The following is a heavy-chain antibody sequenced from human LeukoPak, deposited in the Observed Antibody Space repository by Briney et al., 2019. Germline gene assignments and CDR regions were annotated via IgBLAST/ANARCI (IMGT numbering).Heavy chain of an antibody. CDR1: GGSISSSSYF. J-gene: IGHJ4*02. CDR2: IYYSGST. D-gene: IGHD1-26*01. CDR3: AREKWELLPIFDY. Sequence: SETLSLTCTVSGGSISSSSYFWGWIRQPPGKGLEWIGSIYYSGSTYYNPSLESRVSVSVDTSKNQFSLKLNSVTAADTAVYYCAREKWELLPIFDYWGRGILVAVSP. V-gene: IGHV4-39*02.